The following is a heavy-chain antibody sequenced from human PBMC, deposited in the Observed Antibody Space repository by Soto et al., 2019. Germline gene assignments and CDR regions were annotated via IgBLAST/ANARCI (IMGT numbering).Heavy chain of an antibody. V-gene: IGHV1-2*02. D-gene: IGHD2-8*01. CDR2: INPNSGGT. CDR1: GYTFSDYY. Sequence: ASVKVSCKASGYTFSDYYMHWVRQAPGQGLEWMGWINPNSGGTKYAPKFQGGVTMTRDTSITTAYMELSRLRSEDTAVYYCARDCTNGVCIDISGGWPYYFDYWGQGTLVTVSS. J-gene: IGHJ4*02. CDR3: ARDCTNGVCIDISGGWPYYFDY.